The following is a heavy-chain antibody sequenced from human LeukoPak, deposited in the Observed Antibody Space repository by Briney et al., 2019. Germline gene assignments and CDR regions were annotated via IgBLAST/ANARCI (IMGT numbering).Heavy chain of an antibody. J-gene: IGHJ6*02. CDR1: GGSISSYY. CDR2: IYYSGST. V-gene: IGHV4-59*01. D-gene: IGHD3-10*01. Sequence: PSETLSLTCTVSGGSISSYYWSWIRRPPGKGLEWIGYIYYSGSTNYNPSLKSRVTISVDTSKNQFSLKLSSVTAADTAVYHCARGYGSGSPPDVWGQGTTVTVSS. CDR3: ARGYGSGSPPDV.